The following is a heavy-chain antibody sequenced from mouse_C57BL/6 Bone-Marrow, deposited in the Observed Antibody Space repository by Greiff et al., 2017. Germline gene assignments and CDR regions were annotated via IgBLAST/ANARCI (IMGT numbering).Heavy chain of an antibody. CDR3: ARWGTTGGMDY. J-gene: IGHJ4*01. CDR2: INPGSGYT. V-gene: IGHV1-7*01. Sequence: VHLVESGAELAKPGASVKLSCKASGYTFTSYWMNGVKQRLGQGLEWIGYINPGSGYTKYNQKFKDKATLTADKSSSTAYMQLSSLTYEDSAVYYCARWGTTGGMDYWGQGTSVTVSS. CDR1: GYTFTSYW. D-gene: IGHD1-1*01.